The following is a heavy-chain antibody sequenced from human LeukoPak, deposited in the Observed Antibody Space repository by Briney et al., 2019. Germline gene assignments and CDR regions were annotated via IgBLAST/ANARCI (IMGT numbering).Heavy chain of an antibody. Sequence: SGTLSLTCAVSGDSITSHSWWSWVRRPPGKGLEWIGEVHHGGASNYDPSLESRVTISVDKSKNRFSLNLRSVTAADTATYYCASHVTVLGTRGFDFWGRGTLVTVS. CDR2: VHHGGAS. J-gene: IGHJ4*02. CDR3: ASHVTVLGTRGFDF. CDR1: GDSITSHSW. V-gene: IGHV4-4*02. D-gene: IGHD6-19*01.